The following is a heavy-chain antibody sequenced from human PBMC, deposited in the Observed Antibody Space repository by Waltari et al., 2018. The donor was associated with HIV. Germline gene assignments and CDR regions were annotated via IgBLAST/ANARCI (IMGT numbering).Heavy chain of an antibody. Sequence: QVQLVQSGAEVKKPGASVKVSCKASGYTFTNYGISWVRQAPGQGLEWMGWLRPSPRNTTYAPRFQGRATMTTDTSTSTAYMELRSLRSDDTAVYYCASNRHYYDSSAYHHYGMDVWGQGTTVTVSS. CDR2: LRPSPRNT. V-gene: IGHV1-18*01. CDR1: GYTFTNYG. CDR3: ASNRHYYDSSAYHHYGMDV. J-gene: IGHJ6*02. D-gene: IGHD3-22*01.